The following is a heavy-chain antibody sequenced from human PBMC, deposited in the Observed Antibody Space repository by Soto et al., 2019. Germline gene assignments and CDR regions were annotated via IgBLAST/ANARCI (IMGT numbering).Heavy chain of an antibody. J-gene: IGHJ5*02. CDR1: GFTFSIYA. CDR3: ARDPSGHYDFWSGGSNWSAP. D-gene: IGHD3-3*01. Sequence: PGGSLRLSCAASGFTFSIYAMSWVRQAPGKGLEWVSYISSSSSTIYYADSVKGRFTISRDNAKNSLYLQMNSLRAEDTAVYYWARDPSGHYDFWSGGSNWSAPWGKGTLVTVSS. V-gene: IGHV3-48*01. CDR2: ISSSSSTI.